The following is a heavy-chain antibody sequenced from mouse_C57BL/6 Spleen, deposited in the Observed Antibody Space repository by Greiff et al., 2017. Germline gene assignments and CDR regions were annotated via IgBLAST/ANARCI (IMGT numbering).Heavy chain of an antibody. Sequence: QVQLQQSGAELVRPGASVTLSCKASGYTFTDYEMHWVKQTPVPGLAWIGALAPETGGTAYNQKFKGKAILPANKSSSTAYMELRSLTSEDAAVYYCTSYGRMYFDVWGTGTTVTVSS. V-gene: IGHV1-15*01. D-gene: IGHD1-1*01. CDR3: TSYGRMYFDV. CDR1: GYTFTDYE. CDR2: LAPETGGT. J-gene: IGHJ1*03.